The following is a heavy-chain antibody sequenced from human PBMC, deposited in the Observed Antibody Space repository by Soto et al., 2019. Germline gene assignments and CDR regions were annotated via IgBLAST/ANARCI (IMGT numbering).Heavy chain of an antibody. CDR2: ISAYNGDT. CDR1: GYTFTTYG. D-gene: IGHD6-13*01. V-gene: IGHV1-18*01. CDR3: ATEPGERYSSILAFQH. J-gene: IGHJ1*01. Sequence: QVQLVQSGAEVKEPGASVKVSCKASGYTFTTYGISWVRQAPGQGLEWMGWISAYNGDTNSAQKLQDRVTMTTDTSTSTAYMQLRSLRSDDTAAYYCATEPGERYSSILAFQHWGQGTLVTVSS.